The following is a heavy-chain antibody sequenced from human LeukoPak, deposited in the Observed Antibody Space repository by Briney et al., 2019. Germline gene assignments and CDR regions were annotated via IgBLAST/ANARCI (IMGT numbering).Heavy chain of an antibody. Sequence: ASVKVSCKASGYTFINNWMHWVRQAPGQGLEWVGLINPTGTRTLYAQKFQGRVTLTRDMSTTTDYMELSSLTSEDTAVYYCARDNSVGGIVWWFDPWGQGTLVTVSS. CDR2: INPTGTRT. D-gene: IGHD3-10*01. CDR1: GYTFINNW. V-gene: IGHV1-46*01. CDR3: ARDNSVGGIVWWFDP. J-gene: IGHJ5*02.